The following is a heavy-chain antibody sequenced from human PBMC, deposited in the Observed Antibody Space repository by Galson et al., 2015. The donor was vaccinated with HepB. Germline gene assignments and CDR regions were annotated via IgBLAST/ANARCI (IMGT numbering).Heavy chain of an antibody. CDR2: IIPIFGTA. Sequence: SVKVSCKASGGTFSSYAISWVRQAPGQGLEWMGGIIPIFGTANYAQKLQGRVTITADESTSTAYMELSSLRSEDTAVYYCARVLGYYYYMDVWGKGTTVTVSS. CDR3: ARVLGYYYYMDV. V-gene: IGHV1-69*13. CDR1: GGTFSSYA. J-gene: IGHJ6*03. D-gene: IGHD7-27*01.